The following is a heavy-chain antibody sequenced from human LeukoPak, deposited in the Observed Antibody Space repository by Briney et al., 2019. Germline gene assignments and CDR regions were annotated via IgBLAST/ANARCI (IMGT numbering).Heavy chain of an antibody. J-gene: IGHJ4*02. CDR1: GGSISTYY. D-gene: IGHD5-24*01. V-gene: IGHV4-34*01. CDR2: INHSGST. Sequence: SETLSLTCTVSGGSISTYYWSWIRQPPGKGLEWIGEINHSGSTNYNPSLKSRVTISVDTSKNQFSLKLSSVTAADTAVYYCASHEERWLQTGGFDYWGQGTLVTVSS. CDR3: ASHEERWLQTGGFDY.